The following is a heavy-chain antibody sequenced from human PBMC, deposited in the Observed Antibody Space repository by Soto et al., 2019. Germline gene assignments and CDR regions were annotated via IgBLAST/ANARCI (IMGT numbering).Heavy chain of an antibody. J-gene: IGHJ4*02. CDR2: ISSSSSTI. V-gene: IGHV3-48*01. CDR3: ARDSSGYCGGDCYSFDY. D-gene: IGHD2-21*01. Sequence: EVQLVESGGGLVQPGGSLRLSCAASGFTFSSYSMNWVRQAPGKGLEWVSYISSSSSTIYYANSVKGRFTISRDNAKNSLYVQMNSLRAEDTAVYYCARDSSGYCGGDCYSFDYWGQGALVTVSS. CDR1: GFTFSSYS.